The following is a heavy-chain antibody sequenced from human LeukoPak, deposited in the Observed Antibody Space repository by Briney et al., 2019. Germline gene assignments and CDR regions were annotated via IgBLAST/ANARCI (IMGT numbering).Heavy chain of an antibody. Sequence: SETLSLTCTVSDGAIAGYSWSWIRQPPGKGLEWIGSIYHSGSTYYNPSLKSRVTISVDTSKNQFSLKLSSVTAADTAVYYCARAFRGIFGVFEAFDIWGQGTMVTVSS. CDR1: DGAIAGYS. CDR3: ARAFRGIFGVFEAFDI. CDR2: IYHSGST. D-gene: IGHD3-3*01. V-gene: IGHV4-38-2*02. J-gene: IGHJ3*02.